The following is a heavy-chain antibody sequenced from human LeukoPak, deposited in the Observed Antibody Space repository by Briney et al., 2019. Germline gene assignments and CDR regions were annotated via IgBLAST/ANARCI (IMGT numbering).Heavy chain of an antibody. CDR2: IKQDGNEK. CDR1: GFTFSMYW. V-gene: IGHV3-7*01. D-gene: IGHD3-22*01. CDR3: ARDLFPYYYDKTDY. Sequence: PGGSLRLSCAASGFTFSMYWMSWVRQAPGKGLEWVANIKQDGNEKYYVDSVKGRFTISRDNAKNSLYLQMNSLRAEDTAVHYCARDLFPYYYDKTDYWGQGTLVTVSS. J-gene: IGHJ4*02.